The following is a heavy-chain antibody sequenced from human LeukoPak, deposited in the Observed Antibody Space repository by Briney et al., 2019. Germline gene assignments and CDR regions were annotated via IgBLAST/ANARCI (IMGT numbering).Heavy chain of an antibody. D-gene: IGHD2-2*01. J-gene: IGHJ3*02. CDR1: GFTFSDYH. CDR2: ISTSSSNI. CDR3: ARGLEAAAKRAFDI. Sequence: GGSLRISCEASGFTFSDYHMNWVRQAPGKGLEWVSYISTSSSNIYYADSVKGRFTSSRDNAKSSVYLQMNSLRAEDTAVYYCARGLEAAAKRAFDIWGQGTMVTVSS. V-gene: IGHV3-48*04.